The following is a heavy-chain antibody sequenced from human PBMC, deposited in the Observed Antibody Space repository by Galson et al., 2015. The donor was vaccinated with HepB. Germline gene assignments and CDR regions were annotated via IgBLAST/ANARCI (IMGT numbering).Heavy chain of an antibody. CDR2: MNPNSGNT. V-gene: IGHV1-8*01. J-gene: IGHJ4*02. D-gene: IGHD6-6*01. CDR3: ARGVRSSSSEALEY. Sequence: SVKVSCKASGYTFTSYDVNWVRQAPGEGLEWMGWMNPNSGNTGYAQKFQGRVTMTRSTSIVTAYMELSSLTSADTAVYYCARGVRSSSSEALEYWGQGTLVAVSS. CDR1: GYTFTSYD.